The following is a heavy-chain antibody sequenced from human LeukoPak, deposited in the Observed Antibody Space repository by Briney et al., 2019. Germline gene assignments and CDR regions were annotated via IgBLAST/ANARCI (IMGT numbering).Heavy chain of an antibody. CDR2: IRSKAYGGTT. CDR3: TRVVLWAGDPRWFDP. V-gene: IGHV3-49*04. J-gene: IGHJ5*02. CDR1: GFTFGDYA. D-gene: IGHD4-17*01. Sequence: SGGSLRLSCTASGFTFGDYAMNWVRQAPGKGLEWVGFIRSKAYGGTTEYAASVKGRFTISRDDSKSIAYLQMNSLKTEDTAVYYCTRVVLWAGDPRWFDPWGQGTLVTVSS.